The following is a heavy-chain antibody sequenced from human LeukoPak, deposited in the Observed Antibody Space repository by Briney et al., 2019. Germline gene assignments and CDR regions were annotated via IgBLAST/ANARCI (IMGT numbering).Heavy chain of an antibody. CDR1: GFTFSSYA. D-gene: IGHD3-22*01. CDR2: ISYDGSNK. V-gene: IGHV3-30-3*01. CDR3: ARGPYYYDSSGYRGDFQH. J-gene: IGHJ1*01. Sequence: GGSLRLSCAASGFTFSSYAMHWVRQAPGKGLERVAVISYDGSNKYYADSVKGRFTISRDNSKNTLYLQMNSLRAEDTAVYYCARGPYYYDSSGYRGDFQHWGQGTLVTVSS.